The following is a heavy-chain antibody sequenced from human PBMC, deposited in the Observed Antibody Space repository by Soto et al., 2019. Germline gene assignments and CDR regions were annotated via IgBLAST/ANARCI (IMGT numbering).Heavy chain of an antibody. CDR3: ARGSLGYCNGGSCDFAMDV. J-gene: IGHJ6*02. V-gene: IGHV4-30-4*01. D-gene: IGHD2-15*01. CDR1: GGSISSGDYY. CDR2: IYYSGST. Sequence: PSETLSLTCTVSGGSISSGDYYWSWIRQPPGKGLEWIAYIYYSGSTYYNPSLKSRVTISVDTSKNQFSLKLSSVTAAYTAVYYCARGSLGYCNGGSCDFAMDVWGQGTTVTVS.